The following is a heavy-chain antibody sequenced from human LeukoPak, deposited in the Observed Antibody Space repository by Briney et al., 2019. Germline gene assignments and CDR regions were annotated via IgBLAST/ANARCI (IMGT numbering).Heavy chain of an antibody. CDR3: ARLWGDATIFDL. D-gene: IGHD5-12*01. J-gene: IGHJ4*02. V-gene: IGHV3-7*01. Sequence: GGSLRLSCAASGFTFRSYGMHWVRQAPGKGLEWMANINRDGSVKYYVDSVKGRFTVSRDNAKNSLYLQTNSLRVEDTALYYCARLWGDATIFDLWGQGTLVTVSS. CDR2: INRDGSVK. CDR1: GFTFRSYG.